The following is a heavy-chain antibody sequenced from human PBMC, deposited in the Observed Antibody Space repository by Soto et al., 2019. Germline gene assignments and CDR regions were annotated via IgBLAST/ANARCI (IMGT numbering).Heavy chain of an antibody. CDR1: GGYLSGYY. D-gene: IGHD1-26*01. Sequence: SVTLSFTWTSAGGYLSGYYWILLMPHPGKGLEWIGYIYYSGSTNYNPSLKSRVTISVDTSKNQFSLKLSSVTAADTAVDYCARVGYYYYYGMDGWGQRSRVTISS. J-gene: IGHJ6*02. CDR2: IYYSGST. CDR3: ARVGYYYYYGMDG. V-gene: IGHV4-59*01.